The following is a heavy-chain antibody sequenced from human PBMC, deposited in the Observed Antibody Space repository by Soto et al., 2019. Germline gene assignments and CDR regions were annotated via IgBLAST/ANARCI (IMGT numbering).Heavy chain of an antibody. CDR1: GYTFTTYG. CDR2: VSPYNGNT. V-gene: IGHV1-18*01. D-gene: IGHD1-1*01. CDR3: VRGGILEANRPYYYYGLYV. J-gene: IGHJ6*02. Sequence: VQLVQSGAEVKKPGASVTVSCKAFGYTFTTYGLSWVRQAPGQGLEWMGWVSPYNGNTYYGPRLQGRVTMTTDTSTTTAYMSLRSLRSDDTAIYYCVRGGILEANRPYYYYGLYVWGQGTPVTVSS.